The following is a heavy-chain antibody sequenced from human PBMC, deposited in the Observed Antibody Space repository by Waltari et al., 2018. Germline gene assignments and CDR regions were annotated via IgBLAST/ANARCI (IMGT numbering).Heavy chain of an antibody. V-gene: IGHV4-30-2*01. J-gene: IGHJ6*03. Sequence: QLQLQESGSGLVKPSQTLSLTCAVSGGSISSGGYSWSWIRQPPGKGLEWIGYIYHSGSTYYNPSLKSRVTISVDRSKNQFSLKLSSVTAADTAVYYCARGKGAGPGGRYYYYMDVWGKGTTVTVSS. CDR1: GGSISSGGYS. D-gene: IGHD2-15*01. CDR2: IYHSGST. CDR3: ARGKGAGPGGRYYYYMDV.